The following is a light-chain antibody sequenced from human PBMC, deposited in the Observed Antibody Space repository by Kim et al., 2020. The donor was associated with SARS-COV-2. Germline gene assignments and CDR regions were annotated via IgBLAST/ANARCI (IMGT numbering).Light chain of an antibody. V-gene: IGLV3-1*01. CDR1: KLGDKY. CDR3: QAWDSSTHNYV. CDR2: QDN. J-gene: IGLJ1*01. Sequence: SYELTRPPSVSVSPGQTASITCSGYKLGDKYVSWYQEKPGQSLVVVIYQDNQRPSGIPERFSGSNSGNTATLTISGTQAMDEADYYCQAWDSSTHNYVFGAGTKVTVL.